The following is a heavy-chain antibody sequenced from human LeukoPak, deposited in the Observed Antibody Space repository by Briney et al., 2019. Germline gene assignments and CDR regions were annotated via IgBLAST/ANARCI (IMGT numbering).Heavy chain of an antibody. Sequence: GGSLRLSCAASGFTFSSYSMNWVRQAPGEGLEWVSYISSSSSTIYYADSVKGRFTISRDNAKNSLYLQMNSLRAEDTAVYYCARGSLKFLEWWGDLDYWGQGTLVTVSS. CDR3: ARGSLKFLEWWGDLDY. CDR2: ISSSSSTI. V-gene: IGHV3-48*01. D-gene: IGHD3-3*01. J-gene: IGHJ4*02. CDR1: GFTFSSYS.